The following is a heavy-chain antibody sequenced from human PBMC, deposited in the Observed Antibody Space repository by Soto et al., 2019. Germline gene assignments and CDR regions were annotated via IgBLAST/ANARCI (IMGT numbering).Heavy chain of an antibody. D-gene: IGHD5-12*01. CDR1: GGSISSYY. Sequence: SETLSLTCTVSGGSISSYYWSWIRQPPGKGLEWIGYIYYSGSTNYNPSLKSRVTISVDTSKNQFSLKLSSVTAADTAVYYCARDNGNIVATGGNWFDPWGQGTLVTVSS. J-gene: IGHJ5*02. CDR3: ARDNGNIVATGGNWFDP. V-gene: IGHV4-59*01. CDR2: IYYSGST.